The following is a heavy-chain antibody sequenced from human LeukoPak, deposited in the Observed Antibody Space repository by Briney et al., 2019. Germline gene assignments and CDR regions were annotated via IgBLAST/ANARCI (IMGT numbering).Heavy chain of an antibody. J-gene: IGHJ4*02. Sequence: GSLRLSCGASGFTFSTYSMDWFRQPPGKGLEWIASMLYSGNTYYNPSLKSRVTISEDTSKNQFSLKLSSVTAADTAVYYCASGVSQQLELDYWGQGTLVTVSS. CDR3: ASGVSQQLELDY. V-gene: IGHV4-39*01. D-gene: IGHD6-13*01. CDR2: MLYSGNT. CDR1: GFTFSTYS.